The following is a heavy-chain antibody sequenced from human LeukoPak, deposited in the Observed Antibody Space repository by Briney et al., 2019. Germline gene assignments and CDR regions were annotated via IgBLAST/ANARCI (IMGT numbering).Heavy chain of an antibody. CDR1: GFTFSSYG. Sequence: PGGSLRLSCAASGFTFSSYGMHWVRQAPGKGLEWVAFIRYDGSTEYYADSVKGRFTISRDNSKNTLYLQMNSLRGDDTAVYYCAKTVATIGFGHYFDYWGQGTLVAVSS. J-gene: IGHJ4*02. D-gene: IGHD5-12*01. V-gene: IGHV3-30*02. CDR3: AKTVATIGFGHYFDY. CDR2: IRYDGSTE.